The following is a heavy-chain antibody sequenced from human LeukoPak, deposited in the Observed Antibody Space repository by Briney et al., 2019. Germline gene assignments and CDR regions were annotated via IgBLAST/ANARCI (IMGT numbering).Heavy chain of an antibody. CDR2: ITGPGDGA. CDR3: AKRIYGWYYIDY. V-gene: IGHV3-23*01. CDR1: GSTFSGFA. Sequence: GGSLRLSCAASGSTFSGFAMSWVRQAPGKGLEWVSAITGPGDGAFYADSVKGRFTITRDNSRNTVYLQMNDLRDDDTAVYYCAKRIYGWYYIDYWGQGALVTVSS. D-gene: IGHD6-19*01. J-gene: IGHJ4*02.